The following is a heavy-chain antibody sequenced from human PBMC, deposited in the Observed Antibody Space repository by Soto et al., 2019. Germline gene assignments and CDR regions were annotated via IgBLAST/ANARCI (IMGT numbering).Heavy chain of an antibody. V-gene: IGHV4-61*01. CDR3: ARDYVCSRGSCFSDY. CDR2: IYYRGTA. CDR1: GGSVNSGSYY. J-gene: IGHJ4*02. Sequence: SETLSLTCSVSGGSVNSGSYYWSCIRQPPGKGLEWIGYIYYRGTAKYNPSLKGRVTISIDTYNNQISLKLNSVTAADTAVYYCARDYVCSRGSCFSDYWGQGTLVTVSS. D-gene: IGHD2-15*01.